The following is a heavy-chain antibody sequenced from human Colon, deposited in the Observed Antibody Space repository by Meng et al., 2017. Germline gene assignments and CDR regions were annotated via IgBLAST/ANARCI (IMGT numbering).Heavy chain of an antibody. D-gene: IGHD5-12*01. V-gene: IGHV3-72*01. CDR1: GFTPSDYY. J-gene: IGHJ4*02. CDR2: SRNKANTYST. CDR3: SRGLSGNDVGEHY. Sequence: GGFLRPSCAASGFTPSDYYMDWVRQAPGKGPEWVGRSRNKANTYSTEYAASVKGRFTISRDDSKNSLYLQMNSLKIEDTAVYYCSRGLSGNDVGEHYWGQGTLVTVSS.